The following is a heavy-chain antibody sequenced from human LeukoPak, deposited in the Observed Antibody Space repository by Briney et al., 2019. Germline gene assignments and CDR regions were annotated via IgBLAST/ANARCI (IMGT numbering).Heavy chain of an antibody. V-gene: IGHV4-59*01. D-gene: IGHD3-10*01. CDR3: ARGRPSYYYGSGGVDFDY. J-gene: IGHJ4*02. CDR2: IYYSGST. CDR1: GGSISSYY. Sequence: PSETLSLTCTVSGGSISSYYWSWIRQPPGKGLEWIGYIYYSGSTNYNPSLKSRVTISVDTSKNQFSLKLSSVTAADTAVYYCARGRPSYYYGSGGVDFDYWGQGTLVTVSS.